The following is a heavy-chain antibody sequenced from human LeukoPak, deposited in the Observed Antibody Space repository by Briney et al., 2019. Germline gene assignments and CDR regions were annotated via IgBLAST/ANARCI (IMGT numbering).Heavy chain of an antibody. CDR3: ARGQDSSSWYGGPNTVKVVDDY. D-gene: IGHD6-13*01. J-gene: IGHJ4*02. Sequence: GRSLRLSCAASGFTFSSYWMSWVRQAPGKGLEWVANIKQDGSEKYYVDSVKGRFTISRDNAKNSLYLQMNSLRAEDTAVYYCARGQDSSSWYGGPNTVKVVDDYWGQGTLVTVSS. V-gene: IGHV3-7*01. CDR1: GFTFSSYW. CDR2: IKQDGSEK.